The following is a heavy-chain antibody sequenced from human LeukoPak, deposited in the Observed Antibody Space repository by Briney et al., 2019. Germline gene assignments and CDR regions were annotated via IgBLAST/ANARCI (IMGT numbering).Heavy chain of an antibody. V-gene: IGHV3-30*03. D-gene: IGHD2-8*01. J-gene: IGHJ4*02. Sequence: GGSLRLSCAASGFIFSAYGMHWVRQAPGKGLEGVAVISHDLTYQAYADSVKGRFTISRDDSKNTLYLQMNSLRAEDTAVYYCARSMGFPYYFDYWGQGTLVTVSS. CDR3: ARSMGFPYYFDY. CDR1: GFIFSAYG. CDR2: ISHDLTYQ.